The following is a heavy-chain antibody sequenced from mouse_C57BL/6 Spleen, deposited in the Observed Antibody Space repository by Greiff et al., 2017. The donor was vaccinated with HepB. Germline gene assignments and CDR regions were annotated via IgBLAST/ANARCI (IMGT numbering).Heavy chain of an antibody. Sequence: EVKLVESEGGLVQPGSSMKLSCTASGFTFSDYYMAWVRQVPEKGLEWVANINYDGSSTYYLDSLKSRFSLSRDNAKNILYLQMSSLKSEDTATYYCARVGLGRAMDYWGQGTSVTVSA. CDR2: INYDGSST. V-gene: IGHV5-16*01. CDR1: GFTFSDYY. CDR3: ARVGLGRAMDY. J-gene: IGHJ4*01.